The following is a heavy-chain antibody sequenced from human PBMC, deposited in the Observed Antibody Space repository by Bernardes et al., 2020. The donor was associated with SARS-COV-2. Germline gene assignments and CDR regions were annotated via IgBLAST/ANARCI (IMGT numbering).Heavy chain of an antibody. D-gene: IGHD2-21*01. CDR2: VWYDCRHK. J-gene: IGHJ4*02. CDR1: GFFLGSYG. Sequence: CRSLRVSCSSAGFFLGSYGLNWVRQAPVKSPEWLAVVWYDCRHKYYADSVKGRFTIYKDNSQNMVWLQMDMLTAEDTAVYYCARDLGGCGGDKCSYYFDHWGQGTRVTVSS. V-gene: IGHV3-33*01. CDR3: ARDLGGCGGDKCSYYFDH.